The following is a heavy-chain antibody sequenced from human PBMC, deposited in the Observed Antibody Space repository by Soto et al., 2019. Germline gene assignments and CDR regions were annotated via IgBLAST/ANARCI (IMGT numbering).Heavy chain of an antibody. Sequence: QVQLVESGGGVVQPGRSLRLSCAASGFTFSSYGMHWVRQAPGKGLEWVAVISYDGSNKYYADSVKGRFTISRDNSKNTLYLQMNSLRAEDTAVYYCAKDQGASGDYYYYYYMDVWGKGTTVTVSS. CDR2: ISYDGSNK. V-gene: IGHV3-30*18. CDR3: AKDQGASGDYYYYYYMDV. CDR1: GFTFSSYG. J-gene: IGHJ6*03. D-gene: IGHD4-17*01.